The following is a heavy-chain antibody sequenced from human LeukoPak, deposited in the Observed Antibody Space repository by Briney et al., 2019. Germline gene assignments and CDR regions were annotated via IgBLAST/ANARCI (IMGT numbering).Heavy chain of an antibody. Sequence: ASVKVSCKASGNTFTGYYMHWVRQAPGQGLEWMGWINPNSGGTNYAQKFQGRVTMTRDTSISTAYMELSRLRSDDTAVYYCARDGESSSDPPPYYYYYYMDVWGKGTTVTVSS. CDR3: ARDGESSSDPPPYYYYYYMDV. CDR2: INPNSGGT. CDR1: GNTFTGYY. J-gene: IGHJ6*03. V-gene: IGHV1-2*02. D-gene: IGHD6-6*01.